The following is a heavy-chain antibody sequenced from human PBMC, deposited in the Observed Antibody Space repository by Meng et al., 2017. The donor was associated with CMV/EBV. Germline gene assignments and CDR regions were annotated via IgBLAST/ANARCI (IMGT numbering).Heavy chain of an antibody. CDR1: GDTFTGYY. CDR3: ARLGSTDDY. Sequence: QVQLVPSGAEVKNTGASVKVFCKAAGDTFTGYYMHWVRQAPGQGLEWMGWINPNSGGTNYVQKFQGRVTMTRDTSISTAYMELSRLRSDDTAVYYCARLGSTDDYWGQGTLVTVSS. D-gene: IGHD2-15*01. CDR2: INPNSGGT. J-gene: IGHJ4*02. V-gene: IGHV1-2*02.